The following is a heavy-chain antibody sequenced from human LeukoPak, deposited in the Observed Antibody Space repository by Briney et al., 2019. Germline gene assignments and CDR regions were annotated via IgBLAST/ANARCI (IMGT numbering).Heavy chain of an antibody. CDR2: ISGSGGST. D-gene: IGHD4-11*01. Sequence: GGSLRLSCAASGFTFSSYAMRWLRQAPGKGLEWVSAISGSGGSTYYADSVKGRFTISRDNSKNTLYLQMNSLRAEDTAVYYCAKAYRRLPDYWGQGTLVTVSS. V-gene: IGHV3-23*01. CDR1: GFTFSSYA. J-gene: IGHJ4*02. CDR3: AKAYRRLPDY.